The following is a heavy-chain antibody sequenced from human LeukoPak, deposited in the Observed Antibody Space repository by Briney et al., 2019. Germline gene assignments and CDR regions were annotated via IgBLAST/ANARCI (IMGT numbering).Heavy chain of an antibody. D-gene: IGHD3-9*01. J-gene: IGHJ4*02. Sequence: ASVKVSCKASGYTFTSYYMHWVRQAPGQGLEWMGIINPSGGSTSYAQKFQGRVTMTRDTSTGTVYMELSSLRSEDTAVYYCAREEPYYHILTGRAYYFDYWGQGTLVTVSS. CDR3: AREEPYYHILTGRAYYFDY. CDR2: INPSGGST. CDR1: GYTFTSYY. V-gene: IGHV1-46*01.